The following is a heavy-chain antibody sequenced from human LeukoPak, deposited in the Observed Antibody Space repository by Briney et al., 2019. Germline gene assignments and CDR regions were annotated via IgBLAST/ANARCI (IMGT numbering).Heavy chain of an antibody. CDR1: GFTFSSYA. CDR3: ALGSNYYYMDV. V-gene: IGHV3-30*04. J-gene: IGHJ6*03. D-gene: IGHD2-15*01. CDR2: ISYDGSNK. Sequence: GGSLRLSCAASGFTFSSYAMHWVRQAPGKGLEWVAVISYDGSNKYYADSVRGRFTISRDNSKNTLYLQMNSLRAEDTAVYYCALGSNYYYMDVWGKGTTVTFSS.